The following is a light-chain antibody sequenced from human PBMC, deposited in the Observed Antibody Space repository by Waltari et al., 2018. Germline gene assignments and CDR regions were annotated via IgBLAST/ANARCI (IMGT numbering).Light chain of an antibody. CDR1: QNIIRY. J-gene: IGKJ1*01. CDR2: ASS. Sequence: DIQMTQSPASLSASVGDRLTITCRASQNIIRYLNWYQQRPGTAPKLLIYASSNLQSGVPSRFSGSGSGTEFTLTISSLQPEDFATYYCQQSYSTPPRTFGQGTKVEMK. V-gene: IGKV1-39*01. CDR3: QQSYSTPPRT.